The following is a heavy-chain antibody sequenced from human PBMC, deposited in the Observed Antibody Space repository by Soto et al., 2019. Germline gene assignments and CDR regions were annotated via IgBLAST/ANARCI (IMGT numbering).Heavy chain of an antibody. V-gene: IGHV3-7*01. D-gene: IGHD5-18*01. Sequence: GGSLSLSCSASGFTFIDSWMGWVRQAPGKGLEWVANIKQDGSQTPYQPSLRGRFVISRDNTLKTLYLHMSSLRAEDTAVYYCVRESTWLRHYDYWGQGTVVTVSS. J-gene: IGHJ4*02. CDR3: VRESTWLRHYDY. CDR2: IKQDGSQT. CDR1: GFTFIDSW.